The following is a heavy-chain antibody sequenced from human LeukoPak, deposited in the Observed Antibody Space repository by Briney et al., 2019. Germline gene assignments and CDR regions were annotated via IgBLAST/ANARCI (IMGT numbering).Heavy chain of an antibody. J-gene: IGHJ4*02. V-gene: IGHV1-69-2*01. CDR1: GYTFTDYY. D-gene: IGHD3-10*01. Sequence: ASVKVSCKVSGYTFTDYYMHWVQQAPGKGLEWMGLVDPEDGETIYAEKFQGRVTITTDESTSTAYMELSSLRSEDTAVYYCARAITMVRGVTELWGQGTLVTVSS. CDR2: VDPEDGET. CDR3: ARAITMVRGVTEL.